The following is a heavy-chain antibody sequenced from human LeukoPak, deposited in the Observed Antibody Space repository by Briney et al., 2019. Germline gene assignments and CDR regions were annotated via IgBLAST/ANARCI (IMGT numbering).Heavy chain of an antibody. J-gene: IGHJ4*02. CDR1: GYTFTSYV. CDR2: INTNTGNP. V-gene: IGHV7-4-1*02. Sequence: ASVKVSCKASGYTFTSYVMNWVRQAPGQGLEWMGWINTNTGNPTYAQGFTGRFVFSWDTSVSTAYLQISSLKAEDTAVYYCAREYGSGSYHARSFDYWGQGTLVTVSS. CDR3: AREYGSGSYHARSFDY. D-gene: IGHD3-10*01.